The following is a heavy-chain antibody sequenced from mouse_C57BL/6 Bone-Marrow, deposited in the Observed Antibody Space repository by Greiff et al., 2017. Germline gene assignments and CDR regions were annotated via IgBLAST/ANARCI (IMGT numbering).Heavy chain of an antibody. CDR1: GFQIQNTY. J-gene: IGHJ2*01. D-gene: IGHD1-1*01. V-gene: IGHV14-3*01. CDR2: IDPANGNN. CDR3: ASPLITTVVATKLDYFDY. Sequence: DVKLVESVAELVRPGASVKLSCTASGFQIQNTYMHGVKQRPEQGLEWIGRIDPANGNNTYAPKFQGKATITADTSSNPAYLQLSSLTSEDTAIYYCASPLITTVVATKLDYFDYWGQGTTLTVSS.